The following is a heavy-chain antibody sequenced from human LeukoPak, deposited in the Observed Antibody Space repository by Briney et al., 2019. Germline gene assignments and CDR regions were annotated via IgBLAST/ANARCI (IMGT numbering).Heavy chain of an antibody. CDR2: IYSGDNT. J-gene: IGHJ4*02. V-gene: IGHV3-53*01. CDR1: GFTVSSNY. Sequence: GGSLRLSCAASGFTVSSNYMSWVRQAPGRGLEWVSVIYSGDNTYYADSVKGRFTISRDNSKNTLYLQMNSLRAEDTAVYYCARGYSNLHDDSSGYYIDYWGQGTLVTVSS. CDR3: ARGYSNLHDDSSGYYIDY. D-gene: IGHD3-22*01.